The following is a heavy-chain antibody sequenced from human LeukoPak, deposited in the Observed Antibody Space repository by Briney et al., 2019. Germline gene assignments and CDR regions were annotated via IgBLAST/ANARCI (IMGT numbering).Heavy chain of an antibody. Sequence: KPGGSLRLSCAASGFTSSSYSMNWVRQAPGKGLEWVSSISSSSSYIYYADSVKGRFTISRDNAKNSLYLQMNSLRAEDTAVYYCARGRLMVRGVLYYMDVWGKGTTVTVSS. D-gene: IGHD3-10*01. CDR1: GFTSSSYS. CDR3: ARGRLMVRGVLYYMDV. V-gene: IGHV3-21*01. J-gene: IGHJ6*03. CDR2: ISSSSSYI.